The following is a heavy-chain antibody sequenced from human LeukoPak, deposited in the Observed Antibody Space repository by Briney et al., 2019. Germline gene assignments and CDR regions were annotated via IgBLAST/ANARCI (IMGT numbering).Heavy chain of an antibody. D-gene: IGHD2-15*01. CDR2: IYSGGST. CDR3: ARATPYYFDY. V-gene: IGHV3-53*01. J-gene: IGHJ4*02. CDR1: GFTFSSNY. Sequence: GGSLRLSCAASGFTFSSNYMSWGRQAPGKGLEGVSVIYSGGSTYYADSVKGRFTISRDNSKNTLYLQMNSLRAEDTAVYYCARATPYYFDYWGQGTLVTVSS.